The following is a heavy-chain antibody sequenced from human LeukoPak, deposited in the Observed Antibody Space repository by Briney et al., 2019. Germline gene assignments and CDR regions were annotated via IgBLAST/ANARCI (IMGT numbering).Heavy chain of an antibody. CDR2: ISGSGGST. D-gene: IGHD3-22*01. J-gene: IGHJ4*02. V-gene: IGHV3-23*01. Sequence: PGGSLRLSCAASGFTFSSYAMSWVRQAPGKGLEWVSAISGSGGSTYYVDSVKGRFTISRDNSKNPLYLQMNSLRADDTAVYYCAKDGFRSYYYDSSGYYPDYWGQGTLVTVSS. CDR1: GFTFSSYA. CDR3: AKDGFRSYYYDSSGYYPDY.